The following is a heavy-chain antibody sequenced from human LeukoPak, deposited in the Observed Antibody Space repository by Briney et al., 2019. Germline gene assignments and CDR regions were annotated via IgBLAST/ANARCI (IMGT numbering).Heavy chain of an antibody. D-gene: IGHD1-26*01. V-gene: IGHV3-21*01. J-gene: IGHJ5*02. CDR1: RFTFSTYS. CDR3: AREKPPTRSLNWFDP. CDR2: ISTSSSYI. Sequence: GGSLRLSCAASRFTFSTYSMNWVRQAPGKGLEWVSFISTSSSYIYYADSVKGRFTISRDNARNSLYLQMNSLRAEDTAVYYCAREKPPTRSLNWFDPWGQGTLVTVSS.